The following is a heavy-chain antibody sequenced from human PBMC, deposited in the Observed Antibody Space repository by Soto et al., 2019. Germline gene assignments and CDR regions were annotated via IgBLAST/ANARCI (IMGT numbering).Heavy chain of an antibody. J-gene: IGHJ4*02. CDR3: VRDLLGSGGHFDY. CDR2: TWYDGSNT. CDR1: GFIFSSFG. Sequence: HPGGSLRLSCAASGFIFSSFGMHWVRQAPGKGLEWVAHTWYDGSNTYYADSVKGRFTISRDNSKNTLYLQMNSLRTEDTAVYHCVRDLLGSGGHFDYWGQRTLVTVSS. D-gene: IGHD7-27*01. V-gene: IGHV3-33*01.